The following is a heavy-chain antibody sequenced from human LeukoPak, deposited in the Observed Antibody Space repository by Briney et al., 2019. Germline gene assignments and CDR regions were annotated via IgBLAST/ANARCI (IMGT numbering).Heavy chain of an antibody. CDR3: ARTRTFGEFMDV. V-gene: IGHV3-21*01. J-gene: IGHJ6*02. D-gene: IGHD3-10*01. Sequence: PGGSLRLSCAASGFTFSSYSMNWVRQAPGKGLEWVSSISSSSSYIYYADSVKGRFTISRDNAKNSLYLQMNSLRAEDTAVYYCARTRTFGEFMDVWGQGTTVIVSS. CDR2: ISSSSSYI. CDR1: GFTFSSYS.